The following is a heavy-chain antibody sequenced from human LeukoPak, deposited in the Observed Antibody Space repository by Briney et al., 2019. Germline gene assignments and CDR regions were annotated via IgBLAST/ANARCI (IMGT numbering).Heavy chain of an antibody. V-gene: IGHV1-69*05. CDR3: ATYMLRDNWNVHTFDS. D-gene: IGHD1-1*01. Sequence: ASVKVSCKASGGTYITYTINWVRQAPGQGLEWMGGIIPIFGTANYAQKFQGRVTVTTDDSTSTAFMELSSLRSEDTAVYYCATYMLRDNWNVHTFDSWGQGTLVTVSS. CDR2: IIPIFGTA. CDR1: GGTYITYT. J-gene: IGHJ4*02.